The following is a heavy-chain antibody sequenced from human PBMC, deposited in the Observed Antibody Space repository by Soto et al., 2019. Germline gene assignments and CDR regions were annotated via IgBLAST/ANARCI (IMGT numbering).Heavy chain of an antibody. CDR2: ISSSSAYI. V-gene: IGHV3-21*01. Sequence: GGSLRLSCAASGLTINIYSMNWVRQAPGKGLEWVSSISSSSAYIYYSDSVKGRFTISRDNAKRSLYLEMNSLRAEDTAVYYCASGGDYFDYWGPGXLVTVSS. CDR1: GLTINIYS. CDR3: ASGGDYFDY. J-gene: IGHJ4*02.